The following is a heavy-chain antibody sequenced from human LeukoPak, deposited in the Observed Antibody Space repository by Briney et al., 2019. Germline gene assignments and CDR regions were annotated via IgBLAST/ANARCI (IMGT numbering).Heavy chain of an antibody. CDR1: GFICSNYG. V-gene: IGHV3-33*01. Sequence: GGSLRLSCAASGFICSNYGMHWVRQAPGKGLEWVAVIWYDGINKYYVDSVKGRFSISRDNAKNSLNLQMNSLRAEDTAVYYCARVPDYDSRRAVYYMDVWGKGTTVTVSS. D-gene: IGHD3-3*01. CDR3: ARVPDYDSRRAVYYMDV. J-gene: IGHJ6*03. CDR2: IWYDGINK.